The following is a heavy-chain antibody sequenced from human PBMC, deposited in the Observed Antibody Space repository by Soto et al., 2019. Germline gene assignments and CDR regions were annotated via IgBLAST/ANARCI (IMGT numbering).Heavy chain of an antibody. V-gene: IGHV3-33*01. CDR1: GFTFRSYN. CDR3: ARAYYDSSGYSAFDI. Sequence: VQLVESGGGVVQPGGSLRLSCAASGFTFRSYNMHWVRQAPGEGLEWVAVIWYDARNKYYADSVKGRFTISRDNSKNPLYLQMNSLRAEDTAVYYCARAYYDSSGYSAFDIWGQGTMVTVSS. CDR2: IWYDARNK. D-gene: IGHD3-22*01. J-gene: IGHJ3*02.